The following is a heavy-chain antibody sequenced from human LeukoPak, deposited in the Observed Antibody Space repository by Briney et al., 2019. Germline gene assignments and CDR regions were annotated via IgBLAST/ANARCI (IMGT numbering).Heavy chain of an antibody. CDR1: GYTFTGYY. V-gene: IGHV1-2*04. CDR3: ARDGGLDY. Sequence: GASVKVSCKASGYTFTGYYMHWVRQAPGQGLEWMGWINPNSGGTDYAQKFQGWVTMTRDPSITTAYMELTWLESDDTAVYYCARDGGLDYWGQGTLVTVSS. J-gene: IGHJ4*02. D-gene: IGHD2-15*01. CDR2: INPNSGGT.